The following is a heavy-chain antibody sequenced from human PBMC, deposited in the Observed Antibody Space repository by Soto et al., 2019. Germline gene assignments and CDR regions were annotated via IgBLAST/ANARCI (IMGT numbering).Heavy chain of an antibody. CDR2: IYYSGST. Sequence: SETLSLTCTVSGGSISSYYWSWIRQPPGKGLEWIGYIYYSGSTNYNPSLKSRVTISIDTSKNQFSLKLSSVTAADTAVYYCARGVRYFDYWGQGTLVTVSS. D-gene: IGHD3-10*01. V-gene: IGHV4-59*01. J-gene: IGHJ4*02. CDR3: ARGVRYFDY. CDR1: GGSISSYY.